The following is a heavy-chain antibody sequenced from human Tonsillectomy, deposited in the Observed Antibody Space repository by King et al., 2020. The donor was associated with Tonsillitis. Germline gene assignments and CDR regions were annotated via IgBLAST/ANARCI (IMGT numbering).Heavy chain of an antibody. CDR3: AREGYSYGYKSVSYYYGMDV. J-gene: IGHJ6*02. V-gene: IGHV3-30-3*01. Sequence: VQLVESGGGVVQPGRSLRLSCAASGFTFSSYAMHWVRQAPGKGLEWVAVISYDGSNKYYADSVKGRFTISRDNSKNKLYLQMNSLKAEDTAVYYCAREGYSYGYKSVSYYYGMDVWGQGTTVTVSS. CDR1: GFTFSSYA. CDR2: ISYDGSNK. D-gene: IGHD5-18*01.